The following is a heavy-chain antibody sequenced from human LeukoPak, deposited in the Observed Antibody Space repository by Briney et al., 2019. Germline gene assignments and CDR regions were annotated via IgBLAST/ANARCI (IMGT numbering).Heavy chain of an antibody. Sequence: PSETLSLPCSVSGGPLSSGTYYWRWIPQSAGKGLEWIGHISTSGNTNYNPSVRSRVTISLDTSKNQFSLKLTSVTAADTALDYFARGGGYYFDTEDYWGQGTLVTVPS. J-gene: IGHJ4*02. CDR2: ISTSGNT. V-gene: IGHV4-61*09. CDR1: GGPLSSGTYY. CDR3: ARGGGYYFDTEDY. D-gene: IGHD3-22*01.